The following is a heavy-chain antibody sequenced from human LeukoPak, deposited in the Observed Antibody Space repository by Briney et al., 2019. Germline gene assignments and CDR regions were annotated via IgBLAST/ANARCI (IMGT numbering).Heavy chain of an antibody. D-gene: IGHD3-3*01. Sequence: GGSLRLSCAASGFTFSSYSMNWVRQAPGKGLEWVSYISSSSSTIYYADSVKGRFTISRDNAKNSLYLQMNSLRDEDTAVYYCARAAYYDFWSGYLVRYYFDSWGQGTLVTVSS. J-gene: IGHJ4*02. V-gene: IGHV3-48*02. CDR2: ISSSSSTI. CDR1: GFTFSSYS. CDR3: ARAAYYDFWSGYLVRYYFDS.